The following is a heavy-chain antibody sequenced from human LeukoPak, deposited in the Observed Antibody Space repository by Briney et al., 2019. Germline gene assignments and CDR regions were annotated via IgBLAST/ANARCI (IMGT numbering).Heavy chain of an antibody. CDR2: IRTSESP. Sequence: PSETLSLTCTVSGGFITNYYWSWIRQPAGKGLEWLGRIRTSESPNYNPSLKSRVTMSVDTSKNQFSLKLSSVTAADTAFYYCARVTYSSGCYYFDYWGQGTLVTVSS. CDR3: ARVTYSSGCYYFDY. V-gene: IGHV4-4*07. D-gene: IGHD6-19*01. CDR1: GGFITNYY. J-gene: IGHJ4*02.